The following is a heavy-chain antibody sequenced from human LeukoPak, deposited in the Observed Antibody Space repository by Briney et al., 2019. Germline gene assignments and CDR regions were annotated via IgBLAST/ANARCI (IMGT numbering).Heavy chain of an antibody. CDR2: INPNSGGT. V-gene: IGHV1-2*02. CDR3: ARDGSGSYYITDY. J-gene: IGHJ4*02. D-gene: IGHD3-10*01. CDR1: GYTFTGYY. Sequence: ASVKVSCKASGYTFTGYYMHWVRQAPGQGREWMGWINPNSGGTNYAQKFQGRVTMTRDTSISTAYMELSRLRSDDTAVYYCARDGSGSYYITDYWGQGTLVTVSS.